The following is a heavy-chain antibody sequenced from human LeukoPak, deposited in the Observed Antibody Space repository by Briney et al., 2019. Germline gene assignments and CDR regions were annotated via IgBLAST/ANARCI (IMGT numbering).Heavy chain of an antibody. CDR3: ARSRRVVVPSSLNAADDYYYYMDV. Sequence: ASVKVSCKASGYTFTYYGLNWVRQAPGQGLECLGGINTNTGNPTYAQGFTGRCVFSFDTSVSMAYLQITSLTAEDTAIYYCARSRRVVVPSSLNAADDYYYYMDVWGKGTTVTVSS. D-gene: IGHD2-21*02. CDR1: GYTFTYYG. J-gene: IGHJ6*03. V-gene: IGHV7-4-1*04. CDR2: INTNTGNP.